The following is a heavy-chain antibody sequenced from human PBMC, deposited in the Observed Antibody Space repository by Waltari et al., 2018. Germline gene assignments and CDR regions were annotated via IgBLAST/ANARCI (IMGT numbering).Heavy chain of an antibody. V-gene: IGHV4-34*01. J-gene: IGHJ6*03. CDR2: INHSGST. CDR1: GGSFSGYY. Sequence: QVQLQQWGAGLLKPSETLSLTCAVYGGSFSGYYWSWIRQPPGKGLEWIGEINHSGSTNYNPSLKSRVTISVDTSKNQFSLKLSSVTAADTAVYYCARYSSSSDHYYYYYYMDVWGKGTTVTVSS. CDR3: ARYSSSSDHYYYYYYMDV. D-gene: IGHD6-6*01.